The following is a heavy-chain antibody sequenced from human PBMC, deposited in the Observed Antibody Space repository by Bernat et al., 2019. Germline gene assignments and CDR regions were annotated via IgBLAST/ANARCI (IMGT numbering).Heavy chain of an antibody. D-gene: IGHD1-26*01. CDR1: GFTFSDYY. V-gene: IGHV3-11*05. Sequence: QVQLVESGGGLVKPGGSLRLSCAASGFTFSDYYMSWIRQAPGKGLEWVSYISSSSSYTNYADSVKGRFTISRDNAKNSLYLQMNSLRAEDTAVYYCAKSGGSHLYFQHWGQGTLVTVSS. CDR3: AKSGGSHLYFQH. CDR2: ISSSSSYT. J-gene: IGHJ1*01.